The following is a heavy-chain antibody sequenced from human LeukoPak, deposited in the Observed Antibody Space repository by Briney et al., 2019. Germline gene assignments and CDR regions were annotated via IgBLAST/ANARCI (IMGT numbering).Heavy chain of an antibody. CDR2: NSSSSSTI. J-gene: IGHJ6*04. CDR1: GRTFSSYS. D-gene: IGHD3-10*02. V-gene: IGHV3-48*04. Sequence: GGSLRLYCAASGRTFSSYSMNWVRQAPGKGLEWVSYNSSSSSTIYYADSVKGRFTISRDNAKNSLYLQMSSLRAEDTAVYYCAELGITMIGGVWGKGTTVTISS. CDR3: AELGITMIGGV.